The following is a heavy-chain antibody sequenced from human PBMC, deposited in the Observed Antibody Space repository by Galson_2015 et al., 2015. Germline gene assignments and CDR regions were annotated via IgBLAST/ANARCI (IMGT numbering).Heavy chain of an antibody. D-gene: IGHD6-13*01. Sequence: SVKVSCKASGGTFRNYALSWVRQAPGQGLEWMGGILPIFGTTKYAQNFQDRVTITVDESTSTAYMELSSLRSDDAAMYYCARGIGSGSSSWYYAFDIWGQGTMATVSS. V-gene: IGHV1-69*13. CDR2: ILPIFGTT. J-gene: IGHJ3*02. CDR1: GGTFRNYA. CDR3: ARGIGSGSSSWYYAFDI.